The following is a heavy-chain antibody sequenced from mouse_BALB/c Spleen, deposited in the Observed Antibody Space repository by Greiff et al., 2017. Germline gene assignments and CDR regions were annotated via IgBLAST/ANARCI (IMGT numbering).Heavy chain of an antibody. V-gene: IGHV1S81*02. Sequence: QVQLQQSGAELVKPGASVKLSCKASGYTFTSYYMYWVKQRPGQGLEWIGEINPSNGGTNFNEKFKSKATLTVDKSSSTAYMQLSSLTSEDSAVYYCTRGNNYYGSSYPYYFDYWGKGTTLTVSS. D-gene: IGHD1-1*01. J-gene: IGHJ2*01. CDR3: TRGNNYYGSSYPYYFDY. CDR1: GYTFTSYY. CDR2: INPSNGGT.